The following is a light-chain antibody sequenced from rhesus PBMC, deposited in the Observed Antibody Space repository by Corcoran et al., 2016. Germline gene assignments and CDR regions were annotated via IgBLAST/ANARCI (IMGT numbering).Light chain of an antibody. Sequence: QVILTQSPATLSLSPGERATLSCRASQSVGSSLAWYKQKPGQAPRLLIYGASSRATDLPDRFSGSGSGTEFTLTITSLEPEDCAVYYCQKYNTSPRTFGQGTKVDIK. CDR2: GAS. V-gene: IGKV3-53*01. CDR1: QSVGSS. CDR3: QKYNTSPRT. J-gene: IGKJ1*01.